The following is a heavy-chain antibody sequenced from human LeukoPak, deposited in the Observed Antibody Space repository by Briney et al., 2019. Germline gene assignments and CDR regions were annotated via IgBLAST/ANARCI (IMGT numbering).Heavy chain of an antibody. Sequence: SETLSLTCTVSGGSISSGSYYWSWIRQPAGKGLEWIGRIYTSGSTNYNPSLKSRVSISVDTSKNQFSLKLSSVTAADTAVYYCASAAAYRDAFDIWGHGTMVTVSS. CDR1: GGSISSGSYY. J-gene: IGHJ3*02. V-gene: IGHV4-61*02. CDR2: IYTSGST. CDR3: ASAAAYRDAFDI. D-gene: IGHD2-21*01.